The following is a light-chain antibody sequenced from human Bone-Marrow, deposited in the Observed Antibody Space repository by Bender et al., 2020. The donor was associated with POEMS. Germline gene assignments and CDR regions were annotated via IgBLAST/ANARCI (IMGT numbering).Light chain of an antibody. V-gene: IGLV2-23*02. CDR1: SSDVGSYNL. J-gene: IGLJ3*02. Sequence: QSALTQPASVSGSPGQSITISCTGTSSDVGSYNLVSWYQQHPGKAPKLMIYEVTKRPSGLSTRFSGSKSGNTASLTISGLQAEDDADYYCCSHAGSSTWVFGGGTKLTVL. CDR3: CSHAGSSTWV. CDR2: EVT.